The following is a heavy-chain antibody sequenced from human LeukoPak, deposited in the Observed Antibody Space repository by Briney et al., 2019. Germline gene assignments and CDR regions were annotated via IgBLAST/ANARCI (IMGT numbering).Heavy chain of an antibody. CDR1: GGSISSSSYY. J-gene: IGHJ3*02. Sequence: SGTLSLTCTVSGGSISSSSYYWDWIRQPPGKGLEWIGKIKESASTHYNPCLRSRVTISADTSKNQFSLKLSSVTAADTAVYYCARHTRPGYSGYEHAFDIWGQGTMVTVSS. V-gene: IGHV4-39*01. CDR3: ARHTRPGYSGYEHAFDI. CDR2: IKESAST. D-gene: IGHD5-12*01.